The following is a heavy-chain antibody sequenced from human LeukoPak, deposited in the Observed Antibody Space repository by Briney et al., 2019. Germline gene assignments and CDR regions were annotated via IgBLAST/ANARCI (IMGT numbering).Heavy chain of an antibody. CDR3: AKDIRGSPFGYYFDY. J-gene: IGHJ4*02. CDR1: GFTFSSYS. D-gene: IGHD1-26*01. CDR2: ISSSSSYI. V-gene: IGHV3-21*04. Sequence: GGSLRLSCAASGFTFSSYSMNWVRQAPGKGLEWVSSISSSSSYIYYADSVKGRFTISRDNAKNSLYLQMNSLRAEDMALYYCAKDIRGSPFGYYFDYWGQGTLVTVSS.